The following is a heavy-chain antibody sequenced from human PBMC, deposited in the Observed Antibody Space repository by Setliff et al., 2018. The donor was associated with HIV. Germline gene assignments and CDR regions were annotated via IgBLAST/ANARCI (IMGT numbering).Heavy chain of an antibody. CDR3: SRGLGRWPYLIDS. D-gene: IGHD3-16*01. J-gene: IGHJ4*02. Sequence: GGSLRLSCTASGFTFSSYSMNWVRQAPGRGLEWVSYISGDSNIIDYADSVKGRFTISRDNAKNSLYLQMNSLRAEDTAVYSCSRGLGRWPYLIDSWGQGTLVTVSS. V-gene: IGHV3-48*01. CDR1: GFTFSSYS. CDR2: ISGDSNII.